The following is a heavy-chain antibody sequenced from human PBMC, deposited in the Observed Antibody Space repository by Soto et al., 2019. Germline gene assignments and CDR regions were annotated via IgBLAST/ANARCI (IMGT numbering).Heavy chain of an antibody. CDR1: GFTFSSYG. J-gene: IGHJ4*02. CDR2: IWYDGSNK. D-gene: IGHD4-17*01. Sequence: PGGSLRLSCAASGFTFSSYGMHWVRQAPGKGLEWVAVIWYDGSNKYYADSVKGRFTISRDNSKNTLYLQMNSLRAEDTAVYYCARDRISPHDYGDCFDYWGQGTLVTVSS. CDR3: ARDRISPHDYGDCFDY. V-gene: IGHV3-33*01.